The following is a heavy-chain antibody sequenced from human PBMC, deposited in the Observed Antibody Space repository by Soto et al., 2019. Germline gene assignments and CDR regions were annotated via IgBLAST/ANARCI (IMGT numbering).Heavy chain of an antibody. Sequence: EVQLVESGGGFVQPGGSLRLSCAASGFTFSSYWIHWVRQAPGKGLVWVSRINSDGGTTNYADSLKGRFTISRDNAKNTLFLQMNRLRAEDTAVYYCARGQSGSYSFDFWGQGTLVTVSS. CDR1: GFTFSSYW. CDR3: ARGQSGSYSFDF. D-gene: IGHD3-10*01. J-gene: IGHJ4*02. V-gene: IGHV3-74*01. CDR2: INSDGGTT.